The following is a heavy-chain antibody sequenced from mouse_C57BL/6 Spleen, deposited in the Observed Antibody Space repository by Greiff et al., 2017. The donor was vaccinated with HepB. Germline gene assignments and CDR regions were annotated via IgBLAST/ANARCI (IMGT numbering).Heavy chain of an antibody. Sequence: VQLQQSGAELVRPGASVTLSCKASGYTFTDYEMHWVKQTPVHGLEWIGAIDPEPGGTAYNQKFKGKAILTADKSSSTAYMELRSLTSEDSAVYYCTRDGDYERNWYFDVWGTGTTVTVSS. CDR1: GYTFTDYE. CDR3: TRDGDYERNWYFDV. V-gene: IGHV1-15*01. CDR2: IDPEPGGT. D-gene: IGHD2-4*01. J-gene: IGHJ1*03.